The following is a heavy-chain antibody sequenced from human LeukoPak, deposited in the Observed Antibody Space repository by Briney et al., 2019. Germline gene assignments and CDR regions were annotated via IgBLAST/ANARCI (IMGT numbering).Heavy chain of an antibody. J-gene: IGHJ4*02. Sequence: PSETLSLTCTVSGGSISSSSYYWGWIRQPPGKGLEWIGSIYYSGSTYYNPSLRSRVTISVDTSKNQFSLKLSSVTAADTAVYYCARDLYYYDSSGYYLGGGSPHLFDYWGQGTLVTVSS. D-gene: IGHD3-22*01. V-gene: IGHV4-39*07. CDR2: IYYSGST. CDR3: ARDLYYYDSSGYYLGGGSPHLFDY. CDR1: GGSISSSSYY.